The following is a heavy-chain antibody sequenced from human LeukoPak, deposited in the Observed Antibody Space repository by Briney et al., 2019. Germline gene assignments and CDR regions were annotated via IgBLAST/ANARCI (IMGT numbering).Heavy chain of an antibody. D-gene: IGHD3-9*01. Sequence: GGPLRLSCAASGFTVSSNYMSWVRQAPGKGLEWVSVIYSGGSTYYADSVKGRFTISRDNSKNTLYLQMNSLRAEDTAVYYCAAHYDILTGSGYWGQGTLVTVSS. CDR1: GFTVSSNY. CDR2: IYSGGST. J-gene: IGHJ4*02. V-gene: IGHV3-66*04. CDR3: AAHYDILTGSGY.